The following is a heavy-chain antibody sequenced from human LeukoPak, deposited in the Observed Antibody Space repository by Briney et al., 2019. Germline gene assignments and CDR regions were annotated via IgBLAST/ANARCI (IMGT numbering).Heavy chain of an antibody. CDR1: GFTFSSYA. J-gene: IGHJ4*02. Sequence: GGSLRLSCSASGFTFSSYAMHWVRQAPGKGLEYVSAISSNGGSTYYADSVKGRFTISRDNSKNTLYLQMSSLRAEDTAVYYCARSSVSSDDYWGQGTLVTVSS. D-gene: IGHD6-6*01. CDR3: ARSSVSSDDY. CDR2: ISSNGGST. V-gene: IGHV3-64D*06.